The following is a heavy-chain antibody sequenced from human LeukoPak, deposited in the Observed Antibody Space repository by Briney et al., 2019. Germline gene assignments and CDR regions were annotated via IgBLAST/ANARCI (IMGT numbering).Heavy chain of an antibody. V-gene: IGHV3-7*01. J-gene: IGHJ4*02. CDR1: GFIFSDYW. CDR3: GRERVSAYDY. Sequence: GGSLRLSCAASGFIFSDYWMGWVRQAPGKGREWVASIKPDGNEQYYVDSVRGRFTISRDNSKDSLLLQMDSLRDDDTAVYYCGRERVSAYDYWGQGTLVTVSS. CDR2: IKPDGNEQ.